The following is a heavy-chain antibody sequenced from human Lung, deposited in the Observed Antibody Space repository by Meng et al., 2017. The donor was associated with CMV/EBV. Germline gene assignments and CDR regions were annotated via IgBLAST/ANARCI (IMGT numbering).Heavy chain of an antibody. CDR2: TYYSGST. CDR1: GGSISSYY. Sequence: SETLSLTCTVSGGSISSYYWSWIRQPPGKGLEWIGYTYYSGSTNYNPSLKSRVTISVDTSKNQFSLKLSSVTAADTAVYCCARDLGYCSSTSCYYYYGMDVWGQGXTVTVSS. V-gene: IGHV4-59*01. CDR3: ARDLGYCSSTSCYYYYGMDV. D-gene: IGHD2-2*01. J-gene: IGHJ6*02.